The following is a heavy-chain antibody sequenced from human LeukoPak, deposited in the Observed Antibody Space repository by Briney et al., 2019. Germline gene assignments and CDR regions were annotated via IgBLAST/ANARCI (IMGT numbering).Heavy chain of an antibody. CDR2: IKGDGNEK. D-gene: IGHD3-10*01. CDR3: AKEGAYPIITYDS. Sequence: PGGTLRLSCAASGFTFSSYWMNWVRQAPGKGLEWVANIKGDGNEKNYVDSVKGRFSISRDNAKNSLYLQMDSLRAEDTAVYYCAKEGAYPIITYDSWGQGALVTVFS. V-gene: IGHV3-7*01. J-gene: IGHJ5*01. CDR1: GFTFSSYW.